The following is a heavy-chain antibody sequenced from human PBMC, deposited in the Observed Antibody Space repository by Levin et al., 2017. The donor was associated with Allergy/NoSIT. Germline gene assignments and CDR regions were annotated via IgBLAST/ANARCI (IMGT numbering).Heavy chain of an antibody. V-gene: IGHV3-30*18. D-gene: IGHD3-10*01. CDR2: ITSDGSSK. Sequence: QAGGSLRLSCAASGFSFSTYGIHWVRQAPGKGLEWVALITSDGSSKFFADSVKGRFTISRDNSKNTLHLQMNSLRPEDTAVYYCAKGGDMDVWGQGTTVTVSS. CDR3: AKGGDMDV. J-gene: IGHJ6*02. CDR1: GFSFSTYG.